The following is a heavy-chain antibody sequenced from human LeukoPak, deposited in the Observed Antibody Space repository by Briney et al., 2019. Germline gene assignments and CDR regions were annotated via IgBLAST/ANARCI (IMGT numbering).Heavy chain of an antibody. CDR2: IYYSGST. D-gene: IGHD3-10*01. CDR1: GGSISSYY. Sequence: PSETLSLTCTVSGGSISSYYWSWIRQPPGKGLEWIGYIYYSGSTNYNPSLKRRVTISVDTSKNQFSLKLSSVTAADTAVYYCARTRVLFPFDYWGQGILVTVSS. CDR3: ARTRVLFPFDY. V-gene: IGHV4-59*01. J-gene: IGHJ4*02.